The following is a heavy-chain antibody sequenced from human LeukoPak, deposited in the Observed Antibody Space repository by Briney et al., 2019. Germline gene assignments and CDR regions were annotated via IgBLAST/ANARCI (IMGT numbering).Heavy chain of an antibody. V-gene: IGHV3-7*04. J-gene: IGHJ4*02. CDR1: GFTFSSYW. CDR3: ARGSFLITFGGFIG. Sequence: GGSLRLSCAASGFTFSSYWMSWVRQAPGKGLEWVANIKQDGSEKYYVDSVKGRFTISRDNAKNSLYLQMNSLRAEDTAVYYCARGSFLITFGGFIGWGQGTLVTVSS. D-gene: IGHD3-16*02. CDR2: IKQDGSEK.